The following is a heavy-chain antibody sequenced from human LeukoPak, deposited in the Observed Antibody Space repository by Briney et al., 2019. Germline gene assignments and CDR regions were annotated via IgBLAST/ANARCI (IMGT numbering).Heavy chain of an antibody. CDR1: GYTFTSYY. V-gene: IGHV1-46*01. CDR2: INPSGGST. Sequence: ASVKVSCKASGYTFTSYYMHWVRQAPGQGLEWMGIINPSGGSTSYAQKFQGRVTITTDESTSTAYMELSSLRSEDTAVYYCARGDIVVVPAAMNFDYWGQGTLVTVSS. CDR3: ARGDIVVVPAAMNFDY. D-gene: IGHD2-2*01. J-gene: IGHJ4*02.